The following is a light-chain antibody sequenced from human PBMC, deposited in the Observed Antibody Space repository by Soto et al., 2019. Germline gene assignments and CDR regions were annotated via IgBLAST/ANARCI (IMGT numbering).Light chain of an antibody. Sequence: NFMLTQPHSVSESPGKTVTISCTGSSGSIATNYVQWYQQRPGSAPTTVIYENNQRPSGVPDRFSGSIDSSSNSASLTISGLKNEDEADYYCQTYDSSNVVFGGGTKATVL. J-gene: IGLJ2*01. CDR3: QTYDSSNVV. V-gene: IGLV6-57*02. CDR2: ENN. CDR1: SGSIATNY.